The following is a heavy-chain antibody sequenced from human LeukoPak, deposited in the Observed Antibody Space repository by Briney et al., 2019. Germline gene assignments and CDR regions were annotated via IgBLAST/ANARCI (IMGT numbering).Heavy chain of an antibody. V-gene: IGHV1-2*02. D-gene: IGHD4-23*01. CDR3: ARDNYGGEWSLGY. CDR2: INPNSGGT. J-gene: IGHJ4*02. Sequence: ASVKVSCKASGYTFTGYYMHWVRQAPGQGLEWMGWINPNSGGTNYAQKFQGRVTMTSDTSISTAYMELSRLRSDDTAVYYCARDNYGGEWSLGYWGQGTLVTVSS. CDR1: GYTFTGYY.